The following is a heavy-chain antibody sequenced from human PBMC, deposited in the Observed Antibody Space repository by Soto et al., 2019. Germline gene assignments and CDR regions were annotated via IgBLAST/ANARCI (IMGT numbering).Heavy chain of an antibody. CDR3: ARAMPYCSSTSCYKEGIWFDP. V-gene: IGHV1-3*01. CDR2: INAGNGNT. D-gene: IGHD2-2*02. CDR1: GYTFTSYA. Sequence: QVQLVQSGAEVKKPGASVKVSCKASGYTFTSYAMHWVRQAPGQRLEWMGWINAGNGNTKYSQKFQGRVTITRDTSASTDYMELSSLRSEDTAVYYCARAMPYCSSTSCYKEGIWFDPWGQGTLVTVSS. J-gene: IGHJ5*02.